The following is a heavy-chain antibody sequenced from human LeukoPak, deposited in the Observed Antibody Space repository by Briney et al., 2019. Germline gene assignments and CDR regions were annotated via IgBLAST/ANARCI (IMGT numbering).Heavy chain of an antibody. J-gene: IGHJ4*02. CDR1: GGSISSSDYY. CDR3: ACPSGNHLYSFDY. D-gene: IGHD1-14*01. V-gene: IGHV4-39*01. Sequence: SETLSLTCTVSGGSISSSDYYWGCIRQSPGKGPEWIGSIYYTGSTYYNPSLKSRITISVDTSKNQFSLKLSSVTAADTAVYYCACPSGNHLYSFDYWGQGTLVTVSS. CDR2: IYYTGST.